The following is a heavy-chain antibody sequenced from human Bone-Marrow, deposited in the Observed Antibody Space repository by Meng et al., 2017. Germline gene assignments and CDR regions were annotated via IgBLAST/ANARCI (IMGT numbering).Heavy chain of an antibody. CDR1: GFTFSSYS. J-gene: IGHJ4*02. CDR3: ARDFVGYSYFDY. D-gene: IGHD5-18*01. V-gene: IGHV3-21*01. CDR2: ISSSSSYI. Sequence: GESLKISCAASGFTFSSYSMNWVRQAPGKGLEWVSSISSSSSYIYYADSVKVRFNISRDNAKNSLYLQMNSLRAEDTAVYYCARDFVGYSYFDYWGQGTLVTVSS.